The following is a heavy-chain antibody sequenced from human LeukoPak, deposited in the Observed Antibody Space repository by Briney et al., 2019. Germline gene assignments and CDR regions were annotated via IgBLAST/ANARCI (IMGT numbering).Heavy chain of an antibody. J-gene: IGHJ4*02. V-gene: IGHV3-30*04. CDR2: ISNDGITR. CDR3: VREGYYDSGGPFSGYFDY. Sequence: PGGSLRLSCAASGFTFNQYVIHWARRAPGKGLEWVAVISNDGITRFYATSVKGRCTISRDDSKNTVYLQLSSLRVEDTAVYYCVREGYYDSGGPFSGYFDYWGRGDLVTVSS. CDR1: GFTFNQYV. D-gene: IGHD3-22*01.